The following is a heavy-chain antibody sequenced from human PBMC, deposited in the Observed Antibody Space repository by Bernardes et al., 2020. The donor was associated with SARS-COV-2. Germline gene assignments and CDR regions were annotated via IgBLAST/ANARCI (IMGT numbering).Heavy chain of an antibody. Sequence: GGSLRLSCAASGFTFSIYAMSWVRQAPGKGLEWVSSIGGSGGSTYYADSVKGRFTISRDNSKNTLFLQMNSLRAEDTAVYYCAKDPLGLAIEGNPKDDYWGQGTLVTVSS. D-gene: IGHD6-19*01. CDR2: IGGSGGST. V-gene: IGHV3-23*01. CDR3: AKDPLGLAIEGNPKDDY. CDR1: GFTFSIYA. J-gene: IGHJ4*02.